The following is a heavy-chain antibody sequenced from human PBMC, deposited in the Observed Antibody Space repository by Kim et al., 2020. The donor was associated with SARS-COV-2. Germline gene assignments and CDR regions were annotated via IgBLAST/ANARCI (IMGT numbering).Heavy chain of an antibody. J-gene: IGHJ3*02. CDR1: GFTFSDHY. D-gene: IGHD6-13*01. CDR3: AKEGSSLKPGSFDI. CDR2: SRSKANSYTT. V-gene: IGHV3-72*01. Sequence: GWSLRLSCAASGFTFSDHYMGWVRQAPGKGLEWVGRSRSKANSYTTECAASVKGRFTISRDDSKNSLYLQMNSLQTEDTAVYYCAKEGSSLKPGSFDIWGQGTMVTVSS.